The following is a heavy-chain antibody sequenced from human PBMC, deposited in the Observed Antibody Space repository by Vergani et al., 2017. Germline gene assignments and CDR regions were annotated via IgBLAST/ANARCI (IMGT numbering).Heavy chain of an antibody. CDR2: ISSSSYT. J-gene: IGHJ2*01. Sequence: QVQLVESGGGLVKPGGSLRLSCAASGFTFSDYYMSWIRQAPGKGLEWVSYISSSSYTNYADSVKGRFTISRDNAKNSLYLQMNSLRAEDTAVYYCARVGRDGYNVYWYFDLWGRGTLVTVSS. D-gene: IGHD5-24*01. CDR3: ARVGRDGYNVYWYFDL. V-gene: IGHV3-11*05. CDR1: GFTFSDYY.